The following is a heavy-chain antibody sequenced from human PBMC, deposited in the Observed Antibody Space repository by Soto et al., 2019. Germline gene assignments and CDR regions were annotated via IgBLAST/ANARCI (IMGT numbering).Heavy chain of an antibody. CDR1: GGTFSRFT. D-gene: IGHD3-10*01. CDR3: ARSLLFYHYYAMDV. CDR2: IIPVFGTT. Sequence: QVELVQSGAEVRKTGSSVKVSCMASGGTFSRFTISWVRQAPGQGLEWMGGIIPVFGTTKYAQKFQGRVTITADEETSTAYMELRSLRFEDTDVYYCARSLLFYHYYAMDVWGQGTTVTVSS. V-gene: IGHV1-69*12. J-gene: IGHJ6*02.